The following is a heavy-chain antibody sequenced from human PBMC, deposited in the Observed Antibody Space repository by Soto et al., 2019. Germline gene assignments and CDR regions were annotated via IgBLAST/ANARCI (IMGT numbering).Heavy chain of an antibody. CDR1: GFTFSSYA. D-gene: IGHD6-13*01. CDR2: ISYDGSNK. CDR3: ARDRIAEAYYYDGMDV. Sequence: HPGGSLRLSCAASGFTFSSYAMHWVRQAPGKGLEWVAVISYDGSNKYYADSVKGRFTISRDNSKNTLYLQMNSLRAEDTAVYYCARDRIAEAYYYDGMDVWGQGTPVIVSS. J-gene: IGHJ6*01. V-gene: IGHV3-30-3*01.